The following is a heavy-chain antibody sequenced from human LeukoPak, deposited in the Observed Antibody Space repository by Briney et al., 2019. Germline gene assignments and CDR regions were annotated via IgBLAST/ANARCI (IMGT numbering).Heavy chain of an antibody. CDR1: GFTFSSYS. CDR3: ARRGRRGRSLYYFDY. D-gene: IGHD1-26*01. J-gene: IGHJ4*02. V-gene: IGHV3-33*01. Sequence: PGRSLRLSCAASGFTFSSYSMHWVRQAPGKGLEWVAIIWYDGSNKYYADSVKGRFIISRDNSKNTLYLQMDSLRAEDTAVYYCARRGRRGRSLYYFDYWGQGTLVTVSS. CDR2: IWYDGSNK.